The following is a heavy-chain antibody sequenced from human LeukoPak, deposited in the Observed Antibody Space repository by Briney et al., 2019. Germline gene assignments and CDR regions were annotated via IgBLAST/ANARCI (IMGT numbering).Heavy chain of an antibody. D-gene: IGHD6-13*01. CDR1: GGSISSGSYY. Sequence: SQTLSLTCTVSGGSISSGSYYWSWIRQHPGKGLEWIGYIYYSGSTYYNPSLESRVTISVDTSKNQFSLKLSSVTAADTAVYYCARVIAAAGTEWFDPWGQGTLVTVSS. CDR2: IYYSGST. V-gene: IGHV4-31*03. J-gene: IGHJ5*02. CDR3: ARVIAAAGTEWFDP.